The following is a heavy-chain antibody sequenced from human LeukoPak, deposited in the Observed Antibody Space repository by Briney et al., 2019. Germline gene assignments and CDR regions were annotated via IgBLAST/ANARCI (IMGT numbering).Heavy chain of an antibody. V-gene: IGHV1-18*01. CDR2: ISVYKGDT. J-gene: IGHJ6*02. CDR3: ARDRSNSDV. D-gene: IGHD2-15*01. CDR1: GYTFINYG. Sequence: ASVKVSCKASGYTFINYGISWVRQAPGQGLEWMGWISVYKGDTNYAQKFQGRVIMTTDKSTSTAYMELRSLRSDDTAVYFCARDRSNSDVWGQGTTVTVSS.